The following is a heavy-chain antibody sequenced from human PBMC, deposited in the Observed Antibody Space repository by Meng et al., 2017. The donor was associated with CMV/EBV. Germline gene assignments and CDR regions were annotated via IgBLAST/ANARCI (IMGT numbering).Heavy chain of an antibody. V-gene: IGHV1-2*02. CDR1: GFTFSDYY. CDR2: VNSNNDAT. CDR3: VRSSGWSLFDY. D-gene: IGHD6-19*01. J-gene: IGHJ4*02. Sequence: QLQLVQSGAEMKKPGASVTVSCTPSGFTFSDYYIHWVRQAPGQGFEWMGWVNSNNDATNYARKFQGRVSMTRDTSISTAHMELSRLMSDDTAVYYCVRSSGWSLFDYWGQGTLVTVSS.